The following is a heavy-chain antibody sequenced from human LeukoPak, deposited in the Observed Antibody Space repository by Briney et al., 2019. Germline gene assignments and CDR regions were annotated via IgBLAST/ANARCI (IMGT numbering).Heavy chain of an antibody. J-gene: IGHJ3*02. V-gene: IGHV4-39*01. CDR1: GGSISGSSYY. CDR2: IFYSGDT. Sequence: SETLSLTCTVSGGSISGSSYYWGWIRQPPGKGLEWIGSIFYSGDTYYNPSLKSRVTISVDTSKNQFSLKLSSVTAADTAVYYCARHLFRDDSAWFGASSGHDAFDIWGQGTMVTVSS. CDR3: ARHLFRDDSAWFGASSGHDAFDI. D-gene: IGHD3-10*01.